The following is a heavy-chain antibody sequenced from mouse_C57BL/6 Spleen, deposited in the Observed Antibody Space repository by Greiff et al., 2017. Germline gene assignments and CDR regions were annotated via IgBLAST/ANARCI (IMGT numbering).Heavy chain of an antibody. CDR1: GYTFTDYE. Sequence: VKLMESGAELVRPGASVTLSCKASGYTFTDYEMHWVKQTPVHGLEWIGAIDPETGGTAYNQKFKGKAILTADKSSSTAYMELRSLTSEDSAVYYCTRDYFYYWGQGTTLTVSS. V-gene: IGHV1-15*01. CDR3: TRDYFYY. CDR2: IDPETGGT. J-gene: IGHJ2*01.